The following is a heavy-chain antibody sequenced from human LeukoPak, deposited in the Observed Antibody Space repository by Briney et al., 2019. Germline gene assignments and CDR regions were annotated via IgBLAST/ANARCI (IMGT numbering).Heavy chain of an antibody. V-gene: IGHV4-59*01. D-gene: IGHD3-22*01. CDR2: IYYRGST. J-gene: IGHJ3*02. CDR1: GGSISNYF. Sequence: SETLSLTCTVSGGSISNYFWSWIRQPPGKGLEWIGYIYYRGSTNYNPSLQSRVTISVDTSKNQFSLKLTSVTAADTAVYYCAREISMTVGGGAFDIWGQGTMVTVSS. CDR3: AREISMTVGGGAFDI.